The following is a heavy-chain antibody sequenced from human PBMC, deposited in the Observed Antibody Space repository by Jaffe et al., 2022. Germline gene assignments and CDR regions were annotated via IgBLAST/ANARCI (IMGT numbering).Heavy chain of an antibody. CDR1: GYPFTSVA. J-gene: IGHJ4*02. CDR2: INTITGDP. CDR3: VRDHSSGALDVDY. Sequence: QVQLVQSGSELKKPGASVKVSCRASGYPFTSVAINWVRQAPGQGLECMGWINTITGDPTYARGFTGRFVFSLDTSVSTAYLEISSLKAEDTARYYCVRDHSSGALDVDYWGQGTLVSVAS. D-gene: IGHD6-6*01. V-gene: IGHV7-4-1*02.